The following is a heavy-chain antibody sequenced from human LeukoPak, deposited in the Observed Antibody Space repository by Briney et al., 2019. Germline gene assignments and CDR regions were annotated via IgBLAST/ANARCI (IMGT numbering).Heavy chain of an antibody. V-gene: IGHV1-2*02. CDR1: GYTFTDFY. CDR2: INPHSGGT. Sequence: ASVKVSCKASGYTFTDFYLHWVRQAPGQGLEWMGWINPHSGGTNHAQKFQGRVTMTRDTSMSTAYMDLNRLESDDTAVYYCARDYSSSRGFDYWGQGTLVTVSS. CDR3: ARDYSSSRGFDY. D-gene: IGHD6-19*01. J-gene: IGHJ4*02.